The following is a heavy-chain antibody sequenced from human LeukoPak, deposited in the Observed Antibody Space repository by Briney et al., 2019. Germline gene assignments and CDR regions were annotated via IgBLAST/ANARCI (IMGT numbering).Heavy chain of an antibody. CDR1: GFTFSSYW. D-gene: IGHD3-22*01. V-gene: IGHV3-7*01. Sequence: GGSLRLSCAAYGFTFSSYWMTWVRQAPGKGLEWVANIKQDGSEKYYVDSVKGRFTISRDNAKNSVYLQMNSLRAEDTAVYYCARRWPYYDTSGYSGYFDSWGRGTLVTVSS. CDR3: ARRWPYYDTSGYSGYFDS. J-gene: IGHJ4*02. CDR2: IKQDGSEK.